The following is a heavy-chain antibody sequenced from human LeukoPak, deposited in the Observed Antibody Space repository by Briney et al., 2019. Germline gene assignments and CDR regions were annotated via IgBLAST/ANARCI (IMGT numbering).Heavy chain of an antibody. Sequence: PSETLSLTCAVYGGSFSGYYWSWIRQPPGKGLEWIGEINHSGSTNYNPSLKSRVTISVDTSKNQFSLKLSSVTAADTAVYYCARTLNYYDSSGADYWGQGTLVTVSS. CDR3: ARTLNYYDSSGADY. CDR2: INHSGST. D-gene: IGHD3-22*01. V-gene: IGHV4-34*01. CDR1: GGSFSGYY. J-gene: IGHJ4*02.